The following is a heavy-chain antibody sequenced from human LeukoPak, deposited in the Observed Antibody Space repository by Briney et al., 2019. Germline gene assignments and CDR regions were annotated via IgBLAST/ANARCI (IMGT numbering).Heavy chain of an antibody. V-gene: IGHV3-11*01. D-gene: IGHD5-24*01. CDR2: ISSSGSTI. J-gene: IGHJ4*02. Sequence: PGGSLRLSCAASGFTFSDYYMSWIRQAPRKGLEWVSYISSSGSTIYYADSVKGRFTISRDNAKNSLYLQMNSLRAEDTAVYYCARGSVEMATVFDYWGQGTLVTVSS. CDR3: ARGSVEMATVFDY. CDR1: GFTFSDYY.